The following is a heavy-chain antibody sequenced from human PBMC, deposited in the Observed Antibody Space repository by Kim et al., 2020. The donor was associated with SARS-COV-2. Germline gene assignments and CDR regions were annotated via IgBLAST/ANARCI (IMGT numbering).Heavy chain of an antibody. V-gene: IGHV3-23*01. Sequence: GGSLRLSCAASGFTFSSYAMSWVRQAPGKGLEWVSAISGSGGSTYYADSVKGRFTISRDNSKNTLYLQMNSLRAEDTAVYYCAKVKKYYDILTGCYKLVEWFDPWGQGTLVTVSS. D-gene: IGHD3-9*01. J-gene: IGHJ5*02. CDR2: ISGSGGST. CDR3: AKVKKYYDILTGCYKLVEWFDP. CDR1: GFTFSSYA.